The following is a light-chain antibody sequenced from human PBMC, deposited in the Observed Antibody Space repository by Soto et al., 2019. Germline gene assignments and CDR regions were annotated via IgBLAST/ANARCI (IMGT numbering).Light chain of an antibody. Sequence: EIVLAQSPATLSLSPGERATLSCRASRSVTRYLAWYQQKPGQAPRLLMYDASNRATGIPARFSGSGSGTDFTLTISSLEPEDFAVYYCHQRSNWPITFGQGTRLEIK. CDR1: RSVTRY. J-gene: IGKJ5*01. V-gene: IGKV3-11*01. CDR2: DAS. CDR3: HQRSNWPIT.